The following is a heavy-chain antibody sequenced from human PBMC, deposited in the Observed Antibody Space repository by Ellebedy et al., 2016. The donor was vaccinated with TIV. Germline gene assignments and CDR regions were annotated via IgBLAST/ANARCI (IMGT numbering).Heavy chain of an antibody. CDR3: AKATLQWLIRGRGADY. CDR2: IYSGGST. J-gene: IGHJ4*02. D-gene: IGHD6-19*01. V-gene: IGHV3-53*01. Sequence: GGSLRLSCAASGFSVSSNYMSWVRQAPGKGLEWVSLIYSGGSTYYADSVKGRFTISRDNSNNTLYLQMNSLGAEDTAVYYFAKATLQWLIRGRGADYWGQGTLVTVSS. CDR1: GFSVSSNY.